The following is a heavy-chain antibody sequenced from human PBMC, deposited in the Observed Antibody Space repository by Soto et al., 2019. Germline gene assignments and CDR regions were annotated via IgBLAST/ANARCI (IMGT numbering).Heavy chain of an antibody. Sequence: QVQLVQSGAEVKKPGSSVKVSCKASGGTFSRYTFTWVRQAPGQGLEWMGRIIPILDIPNYAQNFQGRVTITGDNTTRPAYMELRSLPSDDAAVYYCASHCTGLLLLGSSPPGGDTYGWDVCGQGTTVTVSS. CDR2: IIPILDIP. D-gene: IGHD2-8*01. V-gene: IGHV1-69*02. CDR3: ASHCTGLLLLGSSPPGGDTYGWDV. CDR1: GGTFSRYT. J-gene: IGHJ6*02.